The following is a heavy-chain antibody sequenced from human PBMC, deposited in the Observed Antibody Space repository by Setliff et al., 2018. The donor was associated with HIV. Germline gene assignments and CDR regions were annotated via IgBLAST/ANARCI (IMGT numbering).Heavy chain of an antibody. CDR2: IWHSGNT. J-gene: IGHJ3*02. CDR3: ARPLTPSYNFWGDAFGI. V-gene: IGHV4-38-2*01. Sequence: SETLSLTCAVSGYSVRSGYFWGWIRQPPGKGLEWIGSIWHSGNTYHNPSLRSRLSLSIDTSKNQFSLNLTSVTAADTAVYYCARPLTPSYNFWGDAFGIWGQGTMVTVSS. CDR1: GYSVRSGYF. D-gene: IGHD3-3*01.